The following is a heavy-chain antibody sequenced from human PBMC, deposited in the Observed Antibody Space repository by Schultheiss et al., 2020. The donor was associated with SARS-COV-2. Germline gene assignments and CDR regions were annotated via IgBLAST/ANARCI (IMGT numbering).Heavy chain of an antibody. Sequence: GGSLRLSCAASGFTFSSYWMSWVRQAPGKGLEWVSSICSGTSYIYYADSVKGRFTISRDNAKNSLYLQMNGLRAEDTAVYYCARDPSSGPDYWGQGTLVTVSS. D-gene: IGHD3-22*01. CDR1: GFTFSSYW. V-gene: IGHV3-21*01. CDR2: ICSGTSYI. J-gene: IGHJ4*02. CDR3: ARDPSSGPDY.